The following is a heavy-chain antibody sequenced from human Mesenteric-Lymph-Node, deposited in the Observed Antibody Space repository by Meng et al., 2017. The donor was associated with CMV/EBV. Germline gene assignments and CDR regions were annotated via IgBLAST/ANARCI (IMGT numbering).Heavy chain of an antibody. V-gene: IGHV3-30-3*01. CDR2: ISYDGSNK. Sequence: GESLKISCAASGFTFSSYAMHWVRQAPGKGLEWVAVISYDGSNKYYADSVKGRFTISRDNSKNTLYLQMDSLRAEDTAVYYCARDQGRDTSGYYLFDYWGQGTLVTVSS. D-gene: IGHD3-22*01. CDR3: ARDQGRDTSGYYLFDY. J-gene: IGHJ4*02. CDR1: GFTFSSYA.